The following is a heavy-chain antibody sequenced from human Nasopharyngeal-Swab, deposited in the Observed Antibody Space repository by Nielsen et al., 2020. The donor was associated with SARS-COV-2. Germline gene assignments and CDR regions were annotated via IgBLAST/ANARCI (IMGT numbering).Heavy chain of an antibody. V-gene: IGHV3-21*01. Sequence: GESLKISCAASGFTFSSYWMNWVRQAPGKGLEWVSSISSSSSYIYYADSVKGRFTISRDNAKNSLYLQMNSLRAEDTAVYYCARGGGSYLHFDYWGQGTLVTVSS. CDR1: GFTFSSYW. D-gene: IGHD1-26*01. CDR3: ARGGGSYLHFDY. J-gene: IGHJ4*02. CDR2: ISSSSSYI.